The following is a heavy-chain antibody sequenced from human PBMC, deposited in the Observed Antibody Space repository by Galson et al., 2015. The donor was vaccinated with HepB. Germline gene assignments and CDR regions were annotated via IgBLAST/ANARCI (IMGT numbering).Heavy chain of an antibody. CDR3: ARDCRFGAWYMDAFDI. CDR1: GYTFTSYG. CDR2: ISAYDGNT. J-gene: IGHJ3*02. V-gene: IGHV1-18*01. Sequence: SVKVSCKASGYTFTSYGLSWVRQAPGQGLEWMGWISAYDGNTKYAQKFQGRVTVTTDISTSTAYLELRSLRSDDTAVYYCARDCRFGAWYMDAFDIWGQGTMVTVSS. D-gene: IGHD6-19*01.